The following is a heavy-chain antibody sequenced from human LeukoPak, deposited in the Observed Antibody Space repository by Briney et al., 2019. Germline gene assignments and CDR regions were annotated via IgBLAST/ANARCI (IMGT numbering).Heavy chain of an antibody. J-gene: IGHJ4*02. Sequence: PGGSLRLSCAASGFTFSSYSMNWVRQAPGKGLEWVSSISSSSSYIYYADSVKGRSTISRDNAKNSLYLQMNSLRAEDTAAYYCARGDTGRAAAGTKPFDYWGQGTLVTVSS. CDR3: ARGDTGRAAAGTKPFDY. CDR1: GFTFSSYS. CDR2: ISSSSSYI. V-gene: IGHV3-21*01. D-gene: IGHD6-13*01.